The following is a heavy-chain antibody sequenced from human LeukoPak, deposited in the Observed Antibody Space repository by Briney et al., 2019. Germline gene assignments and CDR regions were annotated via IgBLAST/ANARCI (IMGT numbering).Heavy chain of an antibody. D-gene: IGHD4-17*01. CDR3: ARDRNLNGERWFDP. CDR1: GFTFSDYA. Sequence: AGGSLRLSCAASGFTFSDYAMSWVRQAPGKGLEWVSGFDGSGDGTYYVDSVKGRFTISRDNPENTVYLQMNSVRAEDTAIYYCARDRNLNGERWFDPWGQGILVTVSS. V-gene: IGHV3-23*01. CDR2: FDGSGDGT. J-gene: IGHJ5*02.